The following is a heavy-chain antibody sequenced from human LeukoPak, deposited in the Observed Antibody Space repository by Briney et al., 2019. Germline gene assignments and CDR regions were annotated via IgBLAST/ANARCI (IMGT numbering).Heavy chain of an antibody. CDR3: ARREDYDILTGYSPIGYFDY. CDR2: ISSSSSSYI. J-gene: IGHJ4*02. D-gene: IGHD3-9*01. V-gene: IGHV3-21*01. Sequence: GGSLRLSCAASGFTFSSYSMNWVRQAPGKGLEWVSSISSSSSSYIYYADSVKGRFTISRDNAKNSLYLQMNSLRAEDTAVYYCARREDYDILTGYSPIGYFDYWGQGTLVTVSS. CDR1: GFTFSSYS.